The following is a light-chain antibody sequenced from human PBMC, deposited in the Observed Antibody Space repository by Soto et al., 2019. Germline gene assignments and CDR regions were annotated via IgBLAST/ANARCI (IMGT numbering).Light chain of an antibody. CDR2: DVT. J-gene: IGLJ1*01. CDR3: GSYTTSSSYV. CDR1: SSDVGGYIY. V-gene: IGLV2-14*01. Sequence: VLTQPASVSGSPGQSITISCTGTSSDVGGYIYVSWYQQHPGKAPKLMIYDVTSRPSGVSYRFSGSKSGNTASLTISGLQAEDEADYYCGSYTTSSSYVFGTGTKVTVL.